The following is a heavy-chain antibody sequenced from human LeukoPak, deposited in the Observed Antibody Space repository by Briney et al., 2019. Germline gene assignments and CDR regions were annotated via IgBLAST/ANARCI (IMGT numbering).Heavy chain of an antibody. Sequence: SETLSLTCTVSGGSISSTTYFWGWIRQPPGKGLEWIGSIYYTGSTYYNPSLKSRVTISVDTSKNRFSLKLSSVTAADTAVYYCARVLYYYDSSGWYYWGQGTLVTVSS. V-gene: IGHV4-39*01. CDR2: IYYTGST. J-gene: IGHJ4*02. CDR3: ARVLYYYDSSGWYY. D-gene: IGHD3-22*01. CDR1: GGSISSTTYF.